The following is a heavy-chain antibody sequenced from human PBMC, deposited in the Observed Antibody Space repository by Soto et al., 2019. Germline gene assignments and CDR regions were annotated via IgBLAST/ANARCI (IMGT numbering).Heavy chain of an antibody. J-gene: IGHJ4*02. CDR2: IYPSDSDT. CDR1: GYNFASYW. CDR3: ARHGGGFDY. D-gene: IGHD2-15*01. V-gene: IGHV5-51*01. Sequence: GESLKISCKGSGYNFASYWIGWVRHMPGKGLEWMGIIYPSDSDTRYSPSFQGQVTISADKSISTAYLQWSSLQTSDSTIYYCARHGGGFDYWGQGTLVTVSS.